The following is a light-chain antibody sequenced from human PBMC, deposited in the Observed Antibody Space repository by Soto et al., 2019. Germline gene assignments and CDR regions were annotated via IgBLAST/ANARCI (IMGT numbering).Light chain of an antibody. J-gene: IGLJ1*01. V-gene: IGLV2-8*01. CDR1: SSDVGGYNY. CDR2: DVS. CDR3: SSYAGSNNVYV. Sequence: QSALTQPPSASGSPGQSVTISCTGTSSDVGGYNYVSWYQQHPGKAPKLMIYDVSKRPSGVPDRFSGSKSGNTASLTVSGLQAEDEDDDYCSSYAGSNNVYVFGTGTKLTVL.